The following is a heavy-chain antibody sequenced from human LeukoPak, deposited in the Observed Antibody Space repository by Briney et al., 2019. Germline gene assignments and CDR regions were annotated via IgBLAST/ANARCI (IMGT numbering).Heavy chain of an antibody. Sequence: PGGSLRLSCVASGFTFSGNAMSWVRQTPGKGLEWVSAISAGGDGTYYADSVKGRFTISRDNSKNTLYLQMNSLRAEDTAMYYCTKFRGVPWDLLAFDYWGQGALVTVSS. V-gene: IGHV3-23*01. CDR3: TKFRGVPWDLLAFDY. D-gene: IGHD1-26*01. CDR1: GFTFSGNA. CDR2: ISAGGDGT. J-gene: IGHJ4*02.